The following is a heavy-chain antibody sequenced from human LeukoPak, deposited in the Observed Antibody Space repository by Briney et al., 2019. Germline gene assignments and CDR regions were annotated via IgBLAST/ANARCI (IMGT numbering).Heavy chain of an antibody. CDR1: GFTFSSYA. Sequence: GGSLRPSCAASGFTFSSYAMHWVRQAPGKGLEWVAVISYDGSNKYYADSVKGRFTISRDNSKNTLYLQMDSLRAEDTAVYYCARVGLQWELLPFDYWGQGTLVTVSS. CDR3: ARVGLQWELLPFDY. J-gene: IGHJ4*02. D-gene: IGHD1-26*01. V-gene: IGHV3-30*04. CDR2: ISYDGSNK.